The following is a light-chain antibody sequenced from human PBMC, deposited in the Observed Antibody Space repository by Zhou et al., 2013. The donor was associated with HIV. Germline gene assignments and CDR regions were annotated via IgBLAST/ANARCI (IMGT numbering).Light chain of an antibody. Sequence: EIVMTQSPSTLSLSPGERATLSCRASQSVSSSYLAWYQQKPGQAPRLLIYGASSRATGIPDRFSGSGSGTDFTLTISCLQSEDFATYYCQQYYSFPRTFGQGTKVEIK. CDR2: GAS. J-gene: IGKJ1*01. CDR1: QSVSSSY. V-gene: IGKV3-20*01. CDR3: QQYYSFPRT.